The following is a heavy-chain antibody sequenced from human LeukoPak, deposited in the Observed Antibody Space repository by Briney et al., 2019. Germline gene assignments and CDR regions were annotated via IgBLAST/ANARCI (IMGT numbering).Heavy chain of an antibody. V-gene: IGHV1-46*01. D-gene: IGHD2-21*02. Sequence: ASVKVSCKASGYTFTSYYMHWVRQAPGQELEWMGIINPSGGSTSYAHKFQGRVTMTRDTSTSTVYMELSRLRSEDTAVYYCARGRKMVVTASYYGMDVWGQGTTVTVCS. CDR2: INPSGGST. J-gene: IGHJ6*02. CDR3: ARGRKMVVTASYYGMDV. CDR1: GYTFTSYY.